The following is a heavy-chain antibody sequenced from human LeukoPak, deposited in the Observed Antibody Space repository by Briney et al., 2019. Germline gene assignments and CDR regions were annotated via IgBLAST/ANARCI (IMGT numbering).Heavy chain of an antibody. V-gene: IGHV1-69*13. D-gene: IGHD6-6*01. Sequence: PPASVKVSCKASGGTFSSYAISWVRQAPGQGLEWMGGIIPIFGTANYAQKFRGRVTITADESTSTAYMELSSLRSEDRAVYYCARGYSSSDFDYWGQGTLVTVSS. J-gene: IGHJ4*02. CDR1: GGTFSSYA. CDR3: ARGYSSSDFDY. CDR2: IIPIFGTA.